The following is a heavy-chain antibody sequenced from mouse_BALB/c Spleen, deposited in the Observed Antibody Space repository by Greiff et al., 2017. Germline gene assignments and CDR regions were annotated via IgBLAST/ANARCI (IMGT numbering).Heavy chain of an antibody. CDR3: ANSTYGGYWYFDV. Sequence: VQLQQSGAELVRPGVSVKISCKGSGYTFTDYAMHWVKQSHAKSLEWIGVISTYYGDASYNQKFKGKATMTVDKSSSTAYMELARLTSEDSAIYYCANSTYGGYWYFDVWGAGTTVTVSS. V-gene: IGHV1S137*01. CDR2: ISTYYGDA. J-gene: IGHJ1*01. CDR1: GYTFTDYA. D-gene: IGHD5-1*01.